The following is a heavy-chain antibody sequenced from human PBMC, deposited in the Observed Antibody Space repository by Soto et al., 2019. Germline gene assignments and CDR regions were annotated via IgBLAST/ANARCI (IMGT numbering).Heavy chain of an antibody. V-gene: IGHV3-11*01. CDR1: GFIFRDWF. CDR3: ARVQRGQLLSSFADAFAI. D-gene: IGHD2-2*01. Sequence: GGSLRLSCAASGFIFRDWFMRWIRQAPGKGLEWISYISKDSGRATRYADSVKGRFTISRDNAKNSLFLQMNNLTVEDTAVYYCARVQRGQLLSSFADAFAIWGQGTMVTVSS. CDR2: ISKDSGRAT. J-gene: IGHJ3*02.